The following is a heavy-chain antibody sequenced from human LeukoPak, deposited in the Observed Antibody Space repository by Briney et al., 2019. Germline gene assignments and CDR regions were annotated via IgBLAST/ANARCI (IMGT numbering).Heavy chain of an antibody. CDR1: GFTFSSYE. D-gene: IGHD5-18*01. V-gene: IGHV3-48*03. CDR3: ARVFVDTAMVRAFDI. CDR2: ISTSDAT. J-gene: IGHJ3*02. Sequence: GGSLRLSCAASGFTFSSYEMNWVRQAPGKGLEWISYISTSDATMYADSVKGRFTISRDNAKNSLYLQMNSLRAEDPAVYYCARVFVDTAMVRAFDIWGQGTMVTVSS.